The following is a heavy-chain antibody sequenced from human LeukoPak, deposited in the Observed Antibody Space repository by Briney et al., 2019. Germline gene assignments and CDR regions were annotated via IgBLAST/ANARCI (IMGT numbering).Heavy chain of an antibody. CDR1: GFTFSTYW. D-gene: IGHD2-2*01. Sequence: GGSLRLSCAASGFTFSTYWMSWVRQAPGKGLEWVANIKQDGSEKYYVDSVKGRFTISRDNAKNSLYLQMNSLRAEDTAVYYCARRGPYCSSTSCYAGRGMDVWGQGTTVTVSS. J-gene: IGHJ6*02. CDR2: IKQDGSEK. V-gene: IGHV3-7*01. CDR3: ARRGPYCSSTSCYAGRGMDV.